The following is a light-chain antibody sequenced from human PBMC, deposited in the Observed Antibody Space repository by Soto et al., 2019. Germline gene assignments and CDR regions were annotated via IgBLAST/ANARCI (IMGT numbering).Light chain of an antibody. J-gene: IGKJ3*01. CDR1: QGISSY. V-gene: IGKV1-8*01. CDR2: AAS. Sequence: AIRMTQSPSSLSASTGDRVTITCRASQGISSYLAWYQQKPGKAPKLLIYAASTLQSGVPSRFSGSGSGTDFTLTISCLQSEDFATYYCQQYYSYPPLTFGPGTKVYIK. CDR3: QQYYSYPPLT.